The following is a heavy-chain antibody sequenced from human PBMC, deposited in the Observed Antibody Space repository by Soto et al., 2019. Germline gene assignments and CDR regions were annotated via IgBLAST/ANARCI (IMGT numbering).Heavy chain of an antibody. CDR2: ISSSSSYI. V-gene: IGHV3-21*01. D-gene: IGHD3-10*01. J-gene: IGHJ6*03. CDR1: GFTFSSYS. Sequence: GGSLRLSCAASGFTFSSYSMNWVRQAPGKGLEWVSSISSSSSYIYYADSVKGRFTISRDNAKNSLYLQMNSLRAEDTAVYYCARDGYGSGSYAYYYYYMDVWGKGTTVTVSS. CDR3: ARDGYGSGSYAYYYYYMDV.